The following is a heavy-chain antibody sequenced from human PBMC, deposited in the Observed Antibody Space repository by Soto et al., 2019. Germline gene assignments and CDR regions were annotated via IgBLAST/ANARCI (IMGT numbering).Heavy chain of an antibody. Sequence: SLRLSCAASGFSFRNYAMHWVRRVPGKGLEWVSGISWHSGTIGYADSVGGRFTISRDNAKNSLYLQMNSLRPEDTALYYCVKEKLYSNYEYYFDSWGQGTLVTVSS. CDR3: VKEKLYSNYEYYFDS. CDR1: GFSFRNYA. D-gene: IGHD4-4*01. J-gene: IGHJ4*02. CDR2: ISWHSGTI. V-gene: IGHV3-9*01.